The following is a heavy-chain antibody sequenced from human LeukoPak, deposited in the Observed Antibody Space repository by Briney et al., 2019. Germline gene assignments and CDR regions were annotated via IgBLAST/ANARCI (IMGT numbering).Heavy chain of an antibody. CDR2: MNPKSGNA. D-gene: IGHD3-9*01. V-gene: IGHV1-8*01. J-gene: IGHJ5*02. Sequence: GASVKVSCKASGYTFTSYDVNWVRQATGQGLEWMGWMNPKSGNAGYAQKFQGRVTMTRNTSISTAYMELSSLRSEDTAAYYCARGRYFDWLGSYNWFDPWGQGTLVTVSS. CDR1: GYTFTSYD. CDR3: ARGRYFDWLGSYNWFDP.